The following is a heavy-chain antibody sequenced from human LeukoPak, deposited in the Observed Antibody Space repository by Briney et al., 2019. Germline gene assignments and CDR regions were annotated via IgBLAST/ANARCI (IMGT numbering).Heavy chain of an antibody. CDR3: ARRRKVTMIGSGAFDI. V-gene: IGHV1-8*01. D-gene: IGHD3-22*01. J-gene: IGHJ3*02. CDR1: GYTFTSYD. Sequence: ASVKVSCKASGYTFTSYDINWVRQATGQGLEWMGWMNPNSGNTGYAQKFQGRVTMTRNTPISTAYMELSSLRSEDTAVYYCARRRKVTMIGSGAFDIWGQGTMVTVSS. CDR2: MNPNSGNT.